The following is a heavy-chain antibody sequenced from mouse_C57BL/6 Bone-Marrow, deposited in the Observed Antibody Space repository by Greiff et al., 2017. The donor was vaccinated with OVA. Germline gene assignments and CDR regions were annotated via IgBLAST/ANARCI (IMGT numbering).Heavy chain of an antibody. CDR3: ARYYMGY. CDR2: IDPSDSYT. J-gene: IGHJ2*01. V-gene: IGHV1-50*01. D-gene: IGHD1-1*01. Sequence: VQLQQPGAELVKPGASVKLSCKASGYTFTSYWMQWVKQRPGQGLEWIGEIDPSDSYTNYNQKFKGKATLTVDTSSSTAYMQLSSLTSEDSAVYYCARYYMGYWGQGTTLTVSS. CDR1: GYTFTSYW.